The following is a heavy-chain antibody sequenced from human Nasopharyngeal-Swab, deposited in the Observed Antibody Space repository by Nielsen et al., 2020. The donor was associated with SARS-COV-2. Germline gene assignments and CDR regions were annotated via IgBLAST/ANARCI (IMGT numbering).Heavy chain of an antibody. CDR3: ARDRAINWNDGYTDY. J-gene: IGHJ4*02. D-gene: IGHD1-20*01. CDR2: IWYDGSNK. Sequence: GESLKISCAASGFTFSSYGMHWVRQAPGKGLEWVAVIWYDGSNKYYADSVKGRFTISRDNSKNTLYLQMNNLRAEDTAVYYCARDRAINWNDGYTDYWGQGTLVTVSS. CDR1: GFTFSSYG. V-gene: IGHV3-33*01.